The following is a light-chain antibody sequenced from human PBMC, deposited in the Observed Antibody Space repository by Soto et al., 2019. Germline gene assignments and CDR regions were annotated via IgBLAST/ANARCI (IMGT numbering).Light chain of an antibody. CDR3: QQLYTLPLS. Sequence: LTQSTSLLSASVGDSVTITCRASQCFSSFFAWYQKKPGKAPNLLMYAASTLQSGVQSRFSGGESGTEYTLTVSSLQPEDSATYYSQQLYTLPLSFGQGTRLGI. CDR2: AAS. J-gene: IGKJ5*01. V-gene: IGKV1-9*01. CDR1: QCFSSF.